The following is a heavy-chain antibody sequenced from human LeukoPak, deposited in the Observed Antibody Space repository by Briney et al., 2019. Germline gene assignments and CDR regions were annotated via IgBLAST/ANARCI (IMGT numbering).Heavy chain of an antibody. D-gene: IGHD6-13*01. V-gene: IGHV4-34*01. CDR2: INPRPIT. CDR1: GGSFSGYY. CDR3: ARSPLVAAAGTGCWFDP. J-gene: IGHJ5*02. Sequence: EXLSLTCAVYGGSFSGYYWSWIRQPPAKGLEWIGEINPRPITNYTPSLTSRVTISVDTSKNQFSLKLSSVTAADTAVYYCARSPLVAAAGTGCWFDPWGQGTLVTVSS.